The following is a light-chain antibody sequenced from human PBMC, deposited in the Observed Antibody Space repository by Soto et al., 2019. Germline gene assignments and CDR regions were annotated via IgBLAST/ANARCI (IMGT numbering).Light chain of an antibody. Sequence: EIVLTQSPGTLSLSPGERATLSCRASQSVSSSFLAWYQHKPGQAPRLIIYGASNRATGIPDRFSGSGSGTDFTLTISRLEPEDLAVYYCQQYSYSPPWTFGQGTKVDIK. J-gene: IGKJ1*01. CDR1: QSVSSSF. V-gene: IGKV3-20*01. CDR2: GAS. CDR3: QQYSYSPPWT.